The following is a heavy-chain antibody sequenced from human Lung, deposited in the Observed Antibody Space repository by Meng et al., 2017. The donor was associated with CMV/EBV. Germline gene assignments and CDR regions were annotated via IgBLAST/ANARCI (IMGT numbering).Heavy chain of an antibody. V-gene: IGHV1-2*02. CDR2: ISPNSGGT. D-gene: IGHD2-15*01. CDR3: ARDGGGLYYFDY. J-gene: IGHJ4*02. CDR1: GYTFTGYY. Sequence: ASXXVSXKASGYTFTGYYMHWVRQAPGQGLEWMGWISPNSGGTNYAQKFQGRVTMTRDTSISTAYMELSRLRSDDTAVYYCARDGGGLYYFDYWGQGTLVTVSS.